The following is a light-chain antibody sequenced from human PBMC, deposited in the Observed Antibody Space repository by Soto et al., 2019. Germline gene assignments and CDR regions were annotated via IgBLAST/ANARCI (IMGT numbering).Light chain of an antibody. J-gene: IGLJ2*01. V-gene: IGLV1-44*01. CDR2: SNN. Sequence: QSVLTQPPSASGTPGQRVTISCSGSSSNIGSNTVNWYQQLPGTAPKHLIYSNNQRPSGVPDRFSGSKSGTSASLAISGLQSEDEADYYCAACDGSLSGVVFGGGTKLTVL. CDR1: SSNIGSNT. CDR3: AACDGSLSGVV.